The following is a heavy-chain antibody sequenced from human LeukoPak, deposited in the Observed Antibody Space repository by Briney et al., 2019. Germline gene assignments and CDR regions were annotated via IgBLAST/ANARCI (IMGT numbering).Heavy chain of an antibody. D-gene: IGHD2-2*01. CDR1: GGSISSYY. J-gene: IGHJ6*03. V-gene: IGHV4-4*09. CDR2: IYTSGST. CDR3: VGSSTSYYYMDV. Sequence: SETLSLTCTVSGGSISSYYWSWIRQPPGKGLEWIGYIYTSGSTNYNPSLKSRVTISVDTFKNQFSLKLSSVTAADTAVYYCVGSSTSYYYMDVWGKGTTVTVSS.